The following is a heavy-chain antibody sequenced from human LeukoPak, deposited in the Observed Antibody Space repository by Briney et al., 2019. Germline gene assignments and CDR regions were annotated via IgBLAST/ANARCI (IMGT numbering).Heavy chain of an antibody. CDR3: ATDPRAITIFAVVPRS. J-gene: IGHJ5*02. Sequence: GGSLRLSCAASGFTFSDYWMNWVRQAPGKGLEWVSYISSGSVTIYYADSVKGRFTISRDNAKNSLYLQMNSLRAEDTAVYYCATDPRAITIFAVVPRSWGQGTLVTVSS. D-gene: IGHD3-3*01. V-gene: IGHV3-48*01. CDR2: ISSGSVTI. CDR1: GFTFSDYW.